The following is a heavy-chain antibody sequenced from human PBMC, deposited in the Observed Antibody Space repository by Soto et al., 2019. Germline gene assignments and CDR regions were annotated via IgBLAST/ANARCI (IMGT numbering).Heavy chain of an antibody. CDR1: GFTVSSNY. CDR3: ARDSGERATQVGVGAFDI. V-gene: IGHV3-66*01. J-gene: IGHJ3*02. Sequence: EVQLVESGGGLVQPGGSLRLSCAASGFTVSSNYMSWVCQAPGKGLEWVSIIYNGGSTYYEDSVKGRFTISRDNSKDKLYLQMNSLRAEDTAVYYCARDSGERATQVGVGAFDIGGQGTMVTVCS. CDR2: IYNGGST. D-gene: IGHD1-26*01.